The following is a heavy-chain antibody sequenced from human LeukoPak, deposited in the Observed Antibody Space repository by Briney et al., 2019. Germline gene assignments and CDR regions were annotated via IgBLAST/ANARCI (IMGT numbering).Heavy chain of an antibody. CDR3: ARGGGYSSSGIFDY. CDR1: GYTFTSYS. Sequence: ASVKVSCKASGYTFTSYSLNWVRQAPGQGLEWMGTINPSGGTTNYAQKFQGRISMTRDTSTSTVYMELSSLRSNDTAVYYCARGGGYSSSGIFDYWGQGTLVTASS. J-gene: IGHJ4*02. V-gene: IGHV1-46*01. D-gene: IGHD6-6*01. CDR2: INPSGGTT.